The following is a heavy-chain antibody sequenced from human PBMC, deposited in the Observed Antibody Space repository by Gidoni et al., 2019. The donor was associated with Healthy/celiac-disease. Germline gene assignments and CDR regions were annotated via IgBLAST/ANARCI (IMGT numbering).Heavy chain of an antibody. CDR2: IIPIFGTA. CDR1: GGTFSRYA. V-gene: IGHV1-69*06. Sequence: QVQLVPSGAEVKKPGSSVKVSCKASGGTFSRYAITWVRQAPGQGLEWMGGIIPIFGTANYAQKFQGRVTITADKSTSTAYMELSSLRSEDTAVYYCASSPVYGSGSYYLGGYHNYFDYWGQGTLVTVSS. CDR3: ASSPVYGSGSYYLGGYHNYFDY. J-gene: IGHJ4*02. D-gene: IGHD3-10*01.